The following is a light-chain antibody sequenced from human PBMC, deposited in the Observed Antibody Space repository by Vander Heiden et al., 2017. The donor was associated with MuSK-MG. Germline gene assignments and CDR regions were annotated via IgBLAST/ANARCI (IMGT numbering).Light chain of an antibody. CDR2: GGS. CDR3: WQEWSSAFT. V-gene: IGKV3-20*01. J-gene: IGKJ3*01. CDR1: QSVSSSY. Sequence: EIALTQSPGTLSLSPGERATLSCRARQSVSSSYLAWYQQKPGQTPRLLIYGGSSSVTGIPDTFSGSRSARDFTLSIIRMVPQDFAVYYCWQEWSSAFTFGPGTKVEIK.